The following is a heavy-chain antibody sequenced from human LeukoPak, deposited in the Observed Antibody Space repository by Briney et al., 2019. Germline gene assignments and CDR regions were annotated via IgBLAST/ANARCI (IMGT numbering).Heavy chain of an antibody. J-gene: IGHJ6*02. D-gene: IGHD2-15*01. V-gene: IGHV3-66*02. Sequence: GGSLRLSCVASGFTFSSNYMSWVRQAPGKGLEWVSAIYSGGSTYYADSVKGRFTISRDNSKNTLYLQMNSLRAEDTAVYYCARVAYAYYYGMDVWGQGTTVTVSS. CDR1: GFTFSSNY. CDR2: IYSGGST. CDR3: ARVAYAYYYGMDV.